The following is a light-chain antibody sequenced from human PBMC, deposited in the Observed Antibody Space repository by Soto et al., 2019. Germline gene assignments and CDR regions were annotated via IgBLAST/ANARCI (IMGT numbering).Light chain of an antibody. CDR3: HQYNKWPLYT. V-gene: IGKV3-15*01. CDR1: QSVSSN. J-gene: IGKJ3*01. Sequence: EVVMTQSPATLSVSPGERATLSCRASQSVSSNLAWYQLRPGQAPRLLNYGASTRHTGIPARFSDSGSGTEFTLTISSLQSEDFALYYCHQYNKWPLYTFGPGTRVDIK. CDR2: GAS.